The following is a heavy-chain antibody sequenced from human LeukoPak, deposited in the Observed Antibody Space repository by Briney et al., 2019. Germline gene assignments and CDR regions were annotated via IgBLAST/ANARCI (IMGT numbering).Heavy chain of an antibody. V-gene: IGHV3-9*01. CDR1: GFTFDDYA. CDR2: ISWNSGSI. Sequence: GGSLRLSCAASGFTFDDYAMHWVRQAPGKGLEWVSGISWNSGSIGYADSVKGRFTISRDNARNSLYPQMNSLRAEDTALYYCAKDGRYYYGSGSYFFDYWGQGTLVTVSS. D-gene: IGHD3-10*01. J-gene: IGHJ4*02. CDR3: AKDGRYYYGSGSYFFDY.